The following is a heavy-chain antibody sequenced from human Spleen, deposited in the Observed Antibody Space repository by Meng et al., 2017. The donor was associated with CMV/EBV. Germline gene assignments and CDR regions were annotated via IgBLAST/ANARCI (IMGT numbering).Heavy chain of an antibody. J-gene: IGHJ6*02. V-gene: IGHV3-23*01. CDR2: ISGSGSST. D-gene: IGHD3-3*01. CDR1: GFTSSDYY. Sequence: LSLTCAASGFTSSDYYMSWIRQAPGEGLEWVSTISGSGSSTYYADSVKGRFTISRDNSKKTLSLQMNSLRAEDTAVYYCAKSVGWLDGGMDVWGQGTWVTVSS. CDR3: AKSVGWLDGGMDV.